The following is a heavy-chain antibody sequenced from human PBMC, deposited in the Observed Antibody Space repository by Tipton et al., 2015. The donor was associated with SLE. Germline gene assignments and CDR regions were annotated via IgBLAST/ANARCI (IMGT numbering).Heavy chain of an antibody. V-gene: IGHV4-34*11. J-gene: IGHJ5*02. CDR2: MYSGGST. D-gene: IGHD6-13*01. CDR3: ATDFRAAGNWFDP. CDR1: GGSFSGNY. Sequence: TLSLTCAVYGGSFSGNYWTWIRQPPGKGLEWIGHMYSGGSTNYNPSLKSRVAISVDMSKNQFSLKLSSVTAADTAVYYCATDFRAAGNWFDPWGQGTLVTVSS.